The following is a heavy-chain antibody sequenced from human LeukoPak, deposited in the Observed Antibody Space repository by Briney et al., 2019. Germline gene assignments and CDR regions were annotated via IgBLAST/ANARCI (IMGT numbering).Heavy chain of an antibody. Sequence: GASVKVSCKASGYTFTGYYMHWVRQAPGQGLGWMGWINPDSGGTKYAQKFQGRVTMTRDTSISTAYMELSRLTSDDTAVYSCARMAALSFNYWGQGTLVTVSS. CDR1: GYTFTGYY. CDR2: INPDSGGT. D-gene: IGHD5-24*01. V-gene: IGHV1-2*02. CDR3: ARMAALSFNY. J-gene: IGHJ4*02.